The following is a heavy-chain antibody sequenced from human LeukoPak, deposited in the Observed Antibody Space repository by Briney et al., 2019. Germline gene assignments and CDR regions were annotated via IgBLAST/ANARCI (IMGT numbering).Heavy chain of an antibody. D-gene: IGHD3-9*01. Sequence: GESLRLSCVASGFTFRDFSMSWVRQAPGKGLEWVSVISNGGDHTYYADSVKGRFAISRDNSKNTLYLQMNSLRTEDTAIYYCAKDRLYFGNDFGDYWGQGTLATVSS. CDR1: GFTFRDFS. CDR2: ISNGGDHT. J-gene: IGHJ4*02. CDR3: AKDRLYFGNDFGDY. V-gene: IGHV3-23*01.